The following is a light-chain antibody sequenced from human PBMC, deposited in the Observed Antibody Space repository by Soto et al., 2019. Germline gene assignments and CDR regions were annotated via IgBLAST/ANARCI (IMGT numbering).Light chain of an antibody. CDR1: QTIDSF. CDR2: AAA. Sequence: DIQMTQSPSSLPASVGDRVTITCRASQTIDSFLSWYQQKPGKAPKLLIYAAASLQTGVPSRFSGGGSGTHFTLTINSLQPEDFATYYCQQSRNFPRTFGQGTRVEI. V-gene: IGKV1-39*01. J-gene: IGKJ5*01. CDR3: QQSRNFPRT.